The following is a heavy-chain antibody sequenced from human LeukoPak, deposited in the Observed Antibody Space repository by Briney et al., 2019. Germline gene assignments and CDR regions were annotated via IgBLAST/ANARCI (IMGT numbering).Heavy chain of an antibody. CDR3: AKQDSSVHLSSFDY. J-gene: IGHJ4*02. D-gene: IGHD3-22*01. V-gene: IGHV3-23*01. Sequence: PGGSLRLSCAASGFTFSSYAMSWVRQAPGKGLEWVSGVSGNGGSTSYADSVKGRFTISRDNSKSTLFLQMNSLRAEDTAVYYCAKQDSSVHLSSFDYWGQGTLVTVSS. CDR2: VSGNGGST. CDR1: GFTFSSYA.